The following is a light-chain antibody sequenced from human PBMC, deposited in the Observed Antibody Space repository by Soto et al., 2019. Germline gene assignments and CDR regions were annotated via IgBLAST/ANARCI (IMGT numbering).Light chain of an antibody. CDR1: QSVGSD. Sequence: IEVTHSLAAMSVKPKESATLXRMASQSVGSDLALYQRKPRQAPRLLIYYTSSRATGFPASFTGGGSGTEFTLTIISLQSEDSICDCCTQSTILPISFGQGT. V-gene: IGKV3-15*01. CDR2: YTS. CDR3: TQSTILPIS. J-gene: IGKJ5*01.